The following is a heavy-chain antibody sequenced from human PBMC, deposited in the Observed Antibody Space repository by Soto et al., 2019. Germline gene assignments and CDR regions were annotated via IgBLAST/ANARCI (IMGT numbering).Heavy chain of an antibody. CDR1: GFTFSSYG. V-gene: IGHV3-33*01. CDR2: IWYDGSNK. J-gene: IGHJ4*02. D-gene: IGHD3-3*01. Sequence: GGSLRLSCAASGFTFSSYGMHWVRQAPGKGLEWVAVIWYDGSNKYYADSVKGRFTISRDNSKNTLYLQMNSLRAEDTAVYYCARGDFWSGYSPGPYWGQGTLVTVSS. CDR3: ARGDFWSGYSPGPY.